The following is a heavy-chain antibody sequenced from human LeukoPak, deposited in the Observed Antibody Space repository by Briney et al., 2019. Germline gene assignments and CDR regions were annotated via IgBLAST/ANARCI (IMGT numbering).Heavy chain of an antibody. CDR1: GDSLSSNSAT. CDR3: ARAPHGSGCDF. V-gene: IGHV6-1*01. D-gene: IGHD6-19*01. J-gene: IGHJ4*02. CDR2: TYFRSKWFN. Sequence: SQTLSLTCDLSGDSLSSNSATWIWVRQSPSRGLEWLGRTYFRSKWFNDYAVSLKGRIAVNPDTSKNRFSLQLDSVTPEDTAIYYCARAPHGSGCDFWGQGTLVTVSS.